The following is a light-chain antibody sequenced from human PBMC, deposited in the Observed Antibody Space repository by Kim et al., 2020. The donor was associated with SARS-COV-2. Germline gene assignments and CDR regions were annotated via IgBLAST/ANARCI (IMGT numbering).Light chain of an antibody. V-gene: IGLV1-40*01. CDR3: QSYDSSLGGSYVV. CDR1: SSNIGAGYD. Sequence: QSVLTQPPSVSGAPGQRVTISCTGSSSNIGAGYDVHWYQQLPGTAPKLLIYGNSNRPSGVPDRFSGSKSGTSASLAITGLQAEDEADYYCQSYDSSLGGSYVVFGGGTQLTVL. CDR2: GNS. J-gene: IGLJ2*01.